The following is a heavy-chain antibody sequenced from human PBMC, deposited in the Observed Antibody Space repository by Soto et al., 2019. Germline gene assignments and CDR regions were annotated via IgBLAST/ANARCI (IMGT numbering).Heavy chain of an antibody. D-gene: IGHD3-16*01. CDR3: ARYRRYDYVWGSFGSVFDY. CDR2: ISSSSSYI. CDR1: GFTFSTYS. J-gene: IGHJ4*02. Sequence: PGGSLRLSCAASGFTFSTYSMNWVRQAPGKGPEWVSSISSSSSYIDYADSVKGRFTISRDNAKNSLYLQMNSLRAEDTAVYYCARYRRYDYVWGSFGSVFDYWGQGTLVTVSS. V-gene: IGHV3-21*01.